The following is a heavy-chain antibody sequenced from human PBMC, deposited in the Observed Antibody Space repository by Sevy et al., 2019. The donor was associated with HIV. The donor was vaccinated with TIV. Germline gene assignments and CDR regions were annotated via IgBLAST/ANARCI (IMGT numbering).Heavy chain of an antibody. CDR3: ARGPGYYDSGSWLDP. Sequence: GGSLRLSCVASGFTLPDYEMNWVRQAPGKGLEWVASISRRGTTIYYADSLKGRFTISRDSAKNSVYLQMNSLRAEDTGFYFCARGPGYYDSGSWLDPWGQGTLVTVSS. CDR2: ISRRGTTI. CDR1: GFTLPDYE. V-gene: IGHV3-48*03. J-gene: IGHJ5*02. D-gene: IGHD3-9*01.